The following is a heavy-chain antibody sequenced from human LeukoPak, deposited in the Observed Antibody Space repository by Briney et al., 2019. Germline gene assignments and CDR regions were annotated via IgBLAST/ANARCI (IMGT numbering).Heavy chain of an antibody. Sequence: GESLKISCKGSGYSFSNYWIGWVRQLPGKGLEWMGIIYPGDSDTRYSPSFQGHVTISADESINTAYLQWSSLKASDTAVYYCARRRRDLQRGFDIWGQGTMVTVSS. D-gene: IGHD5-18*01. V-gene: IGHV5-51*01. CDR3: ARRRRDLQRGFDI. CDR1: GYSFSNYW. J-gene: IGHJ3*02. CDR2: IYPGDSDT.